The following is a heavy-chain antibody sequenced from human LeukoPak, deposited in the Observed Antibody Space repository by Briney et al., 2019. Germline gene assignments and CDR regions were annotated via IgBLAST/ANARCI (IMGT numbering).Heavy chain of an antibody. Sequence: GGSLRLSCAASRFTFPLYEMNWVRQAPGKGLDWVSSISGSGGSTDYADSVKGRLTISRDNSKNTLYLQMNSLRAEDTAVYYCAKAGGYYYEYWGQGTLVTVSS. CDR3: AKAGGYYYEY. CDR1: RFTFPLYE. V-gene: IGHV3-23*01. CDR2: ISGSGGST. J-gene: IGHJ4*02. D-gene: IGHD3-22*01.